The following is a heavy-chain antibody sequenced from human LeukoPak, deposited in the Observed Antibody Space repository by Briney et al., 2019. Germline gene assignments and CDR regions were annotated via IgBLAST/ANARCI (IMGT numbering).Heavy chain of an antibody. CDR2: IYYSGST. CDR3: ARSGIGLWFRTEYNWFDP. D-gene: IGHD5-18*01. V-gene: IGHV4-31*03. CDR1: GGSISSGGYY. J-gene: IGHJ5*02. Sequence: NPPQTLSLTCTVSGGSISSGGYYWSWIRQHPGKGLEWIGYIYYSGSTYYNPSLKSRVTISVDTSKNQFSLKLSSVTAADTAVYYCARSGIGLWFRTEYNWFDPWGQGTLVTVSS.